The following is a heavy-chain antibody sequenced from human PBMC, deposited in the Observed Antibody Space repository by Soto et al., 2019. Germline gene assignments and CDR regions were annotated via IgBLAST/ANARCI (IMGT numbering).Heavy chain of an antibody. CDR2: IYYSGST. J-gene: IGHJ6*02. Sequence: SETLSLTCTVSGGSISSSSYYWGWIRQPPGKGLEWIGSIYYSGSTYYNPSLESRVTISVDTSKNQFSLKLSSVTAADTAVYYCAREIASPDDFWSGYSDPYGMDVWGQGTTVTVSS. V-gene: IGHV4-39*02. CDR1: GGSISSSSYY. CDR3: AREIASPDDFWSGYSDPYGMDV. D-gene: IGHD3-3*01.